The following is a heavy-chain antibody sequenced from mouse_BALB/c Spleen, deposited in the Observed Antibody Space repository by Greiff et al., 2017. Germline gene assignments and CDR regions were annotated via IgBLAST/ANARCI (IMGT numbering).Heavy chain of an antibody. CDR2: ISSGSSTI. D-gene: IGHD1-1*01. CDR3: ARVYYGSSYGGDY. J-gene: IGHJ2*01. Sequence: EVQVVESGGGLVQPGGSRKLSCAASGFTFSSFGMHWVRQAPEKGLEWVAYISSGSSTIYYADTVKGRFTISRDNPKNTLFLQMTSLRSEDTAMYYCARVYYGSSYGGDYWGQGTTLTVSS. V-gene: IGHV5-17*02. CDR1: GFTFSSFG.